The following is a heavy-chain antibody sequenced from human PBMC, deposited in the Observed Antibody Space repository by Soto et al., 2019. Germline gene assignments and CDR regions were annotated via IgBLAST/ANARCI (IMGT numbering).Heavy chain of an antibody. V-gene: IGHV3-23*01. CDR3: EKDGAVALGVMLDYLYCMDV. Sequence: GGSLRLSCAASRLTFSSYGMSCVRQAPGTGREWVSTISSVGGHTFYADSVRGRFSISRDYSKNTVDLQMNNLRPEDTAVYYCEKDGAVALGVMLDYLYCMDVWGPGTSVTVS. J-gene: IGHJ6*02. CDR2: ISSVGGHT. CDR1: RLTFSSYG. D-gene: IGHD3-16*01.